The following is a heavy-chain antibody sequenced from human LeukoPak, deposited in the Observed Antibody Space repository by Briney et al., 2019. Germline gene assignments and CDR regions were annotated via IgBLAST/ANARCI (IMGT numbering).Heavy chain of an antibody. Sequence: LGGSLRLSCAASGFTFSNYAMSWVRQAPGKGLEWVSSMSGSGVYTYYADSVRGRFTISRDNSENKLYLQANSLRAEDTAVYYCGKGLNRDYSGIGDHWGQGTLVTVSS. CDR3: GKGLNRDYSGIGDH. V-gene: IGHV3-23*01. CDR1: GFTFSNYA. J-gene: IGHJ4*02. CDR2: MSGSGVYT. D-gene: IGHD5-12*01.